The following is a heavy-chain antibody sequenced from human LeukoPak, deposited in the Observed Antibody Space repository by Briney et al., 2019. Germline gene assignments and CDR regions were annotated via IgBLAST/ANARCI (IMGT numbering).Heavy chain of an antibody. D-gene: IGHD3-22*01. V-gene: IGHV3-23*01. CDR2: ISDRGGRT. CDR3: AKRGVVIRVILVGFHKEAYYFDS. J-gene: IGHJ4*02. Sequence: GASLRLSCAVSRITLINYCMTGVRQAPGKGLEWVAGISDRGGRTNYADSVKGRFTISRDNPKNTLYLQINSLKSEDTAVYFCAKRGVVIRVILVGFHKEAYYFDSWGQGALVTVYS. CDR1: RITLINYC.